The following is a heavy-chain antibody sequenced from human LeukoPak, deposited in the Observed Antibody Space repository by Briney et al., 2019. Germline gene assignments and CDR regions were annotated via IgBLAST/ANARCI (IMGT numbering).Heavy chain of an antibody. CDR2: MNPNSGSA. V-gene: IGHV1-8*03. J-gene: IGHJ6*03. CDR3: ARDQDFANYMDV. D-gene: IGHD2-15*01. Sequence: ASVKVSCKASGFSFTSYDINWVRQAAGQGLEWMGWMNPNSGSAAYEQKFQDRVAFTRNTSISTAYMELSSLRSEDTAVYYCARDQDFANYMDVWGTGTTVTVSS. CDR1: GFSFTSYD.